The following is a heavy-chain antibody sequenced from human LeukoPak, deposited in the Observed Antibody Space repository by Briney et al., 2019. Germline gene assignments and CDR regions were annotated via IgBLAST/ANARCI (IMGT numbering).Heavy chain of an antibody. J-gene: IGHJ4*02. CDR1: GYTLTELS. Sequence: ASVKVSCKVSGYTLTELSMHWVRQAPGKGLEWMGGFDPEDGETIYAQKFQGRVTMTEDTSTDTAYMELSSLRSEDTAVYYCATGYRAAAGYFDYWRQRTLVTVFS. V-gene: IGHV1-24*01. CDR2: FDPEDGET. D-gene: IGHD6-13*01. CDR3: ATGYRAAAGYFDY.